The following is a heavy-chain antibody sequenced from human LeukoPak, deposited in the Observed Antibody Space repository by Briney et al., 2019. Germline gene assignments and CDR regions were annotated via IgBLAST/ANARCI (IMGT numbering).Heavy chain of an antibody. CDR3: ARDRGSGWYYFDY. Sequence: WGSLRLSCAASGFTFSSYCMHWVRQAPGKGLVWVSRINSDGSSTSYADSVKGRFTISRDNAKNTLYLQMNSLRAEDTAVYYCARDRGSGWYYFDYWGQGTLVTVSS. CDR2: INSDGSST. D-gene: IGHD6-19*01. CDR1: GFTFSSYC. J-gene: IGHJ4*02. V-gene: IGHV3-74*01.